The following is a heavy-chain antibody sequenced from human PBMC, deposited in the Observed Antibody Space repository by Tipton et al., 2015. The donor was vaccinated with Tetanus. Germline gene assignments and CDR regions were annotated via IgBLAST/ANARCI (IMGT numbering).Heavy chain of an antibody. V-gene: IGHV4-31*03. J-gene: IGHJ4*02. CDR3: ARANNEFPKKGPFDS. CDR2: IYYSGDT. D-gene: IGHD1-1*01. CDR1: GDSISRGGFF. Sequence: TLSLTCTVSGDSISRGGFFWKWIRQRPREGPEGVGYIYYSGDTYYNPSPKSRVSMSVDTSKNQFSLRLTSVTPADTAVYYCARANNEFPKKGPFDSWGQGSLVIVSS.